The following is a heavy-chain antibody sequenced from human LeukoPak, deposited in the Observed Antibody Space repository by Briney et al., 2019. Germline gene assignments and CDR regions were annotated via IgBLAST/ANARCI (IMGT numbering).Heavy chain of an antibody. Sequence: GGSLRLSCAASGFTFNSYSMNWVRQAPGKGLEWVAFITSSSSIIYYADSVKGRFTISRDNAKNSLFLQMNSLRAEDTAVYYCARDSDYDFWGAFDIWGQGTMVTVSS. J-gene: IGHJ3*02. V-gene: IGHV3-48*04. CDR3: ARDSDYDFWGAFDI. CDR2: ITSSSSII. D-gene: IGHD3-3*01. CDR1: GFTFNSYS.